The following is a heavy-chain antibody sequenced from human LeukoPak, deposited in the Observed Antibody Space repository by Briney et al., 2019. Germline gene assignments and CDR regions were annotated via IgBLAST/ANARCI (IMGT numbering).Heavy chain of an antibody. CDR2: IWYDGSNK. CDR3: ARDAVYSSSWQYY. Sequence: GGSLRLSCAASGVTFSSYGMHWVRQAPGKGLEWVAVIWYDGSNKYYADSVKGRFTISRDNSKNTLYLQMNSLRAEDTAVYYCARDAVYSSSWQYYWGQGTLVTVSS. CDR1: GVTFSSYG. V-gene: IGHV3-33*01. J-gene: IGHJ4*02. D-gene: IGHD6-13*01.